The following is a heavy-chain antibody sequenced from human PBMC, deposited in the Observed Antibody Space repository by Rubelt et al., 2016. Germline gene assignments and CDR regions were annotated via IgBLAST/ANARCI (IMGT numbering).Heavy chain of an antibody. CDR3: ARVLEDMVRGVGTYYVDY. D-gene: IGHD3-10*01. CDR2: IYYNGST. J-gene: IGHJ4*02. Sequence: QVQLQESGPGLVKPSETLSLTCTVSGGSISSYYWSWIRQPPGKGLEWIGYIYYNGSTNYNPSLMSRVTISVDTSKNQFSLKLSSVTAADTAVYYCARVLEDMVRGVGTYYVDYWGQGTLVTVSS. V-gene: IGHV4-59*01. CDR1: GGSISSYY.